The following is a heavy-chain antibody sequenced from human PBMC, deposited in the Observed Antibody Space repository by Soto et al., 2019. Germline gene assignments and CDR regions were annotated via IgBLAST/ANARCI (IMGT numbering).Heavy chain of an antibody. D-gene: IGHD3-10*01. V-gene: IGHV3-23*01. Sequence: GGSLRLSCGASGFSLLNYDMHWVRQAPGKGLEWVAGISGSGGTFDANSVRGRFTISKDDSKNTLYLQMNSLRVEDTALYYCAKDRQGSGPDFDLWGRGTLVTVSS. CDR2: ISGSGGT. J-gene: IGHJ2*01. CDR3: AKDRQGSGPDFDL. CDR1: GFSLLNYD.